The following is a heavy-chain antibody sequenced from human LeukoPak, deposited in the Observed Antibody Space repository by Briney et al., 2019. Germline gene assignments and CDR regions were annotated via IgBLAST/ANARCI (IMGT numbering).Heavy chain of an antibody. CDR1: GYSISSGYY. CDR2: IYHSGST. J-gene: IGHJ4*02. Sequence: PSETLSLTCTVSGYSISSGYYWGWIRQPPGKGLEWIGSIYHSGSTYYNPSLKSRVTISIDTSKNQFSLKLSSVTAADTAVYYCMGSSGYYYHGYWGQGTLVTVSS. CDR3: MGSSGYYYHGY. V-gene: IGHV4-38-2*02. D-gene: IGHD3-22*01.